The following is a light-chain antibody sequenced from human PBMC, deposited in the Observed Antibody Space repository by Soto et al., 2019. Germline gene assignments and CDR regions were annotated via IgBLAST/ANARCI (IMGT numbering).Light chain of an antibody. J-gene: IGLJ1*01. Sequence: QSLLTQSPSASGSPGQSVTISCTGTSSHIGGYNSVSWCQQHPGKAPKVMISDVTKRPSGVPDRFSGSKSGNTASLTVSALQAEDEADYYCSSYTDRKNLVFGTGTKVTVL. V-gene: IGLV2-8*01. CDR2: DVT. CDR3: SSYTDRKNLV. CDR1: SSHIGGYNS.